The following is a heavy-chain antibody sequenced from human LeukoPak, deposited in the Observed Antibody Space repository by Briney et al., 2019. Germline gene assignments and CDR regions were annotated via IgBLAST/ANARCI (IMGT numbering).Heavy chain of an antibody. CDR1: GFTFSAYS. D-gene: IGHD5-12*01. J-gene: IGHJ4*02. V-gene: IGHV3-48*04. CDR3: VRESASGGYDNFDY. CDR2: ISRSSTSI. Sequence: GGSLRLSCAASGFTFSAYSMDWVRQAPGKGLEWVAYISRSSTSIFYADSVKGRFTISRDNAKNSLYLQMNSLRAEDTAVYYCVRESASGGYDNFDYWGQGTLVTVSS.